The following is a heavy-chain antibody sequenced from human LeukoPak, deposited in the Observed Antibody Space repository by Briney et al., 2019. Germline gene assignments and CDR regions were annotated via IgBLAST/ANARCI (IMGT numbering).Heavy chain of an antibody. CDR3: ASIDCSSSSCLD. D-gene: IGHD2-2*01. V-gene: IGHV3-33*08. CDR1: GFTFSNAW. Sequence: GGSLRLSCAASGFTFSNAWMSWVRQAPGKGLEWVAVIWYDGSNKYYADSVKGRFTISRDNAKNSVYLQINSLRDEDTAVYYCASIDCSSSSCLDWGQGTLVTVSS. CDR2: IWYDGSNK. J-gene: IGHJ4*02.